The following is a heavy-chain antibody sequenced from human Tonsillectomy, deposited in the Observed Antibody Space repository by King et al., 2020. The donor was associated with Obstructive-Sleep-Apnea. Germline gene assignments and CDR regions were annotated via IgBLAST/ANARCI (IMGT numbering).Heavy chain of an antibody. CDR3: ARSEGSSGWYDHTLFDY. V-gene: IGHV5-51*01. CDR2: IYPGDSDT. CDR1: GYSFTSYW. D-gene: IGHD6-19*01. Sequence: EVQLVESGAEVKKPGESLKISCKGSGYSFTSYWIGWVRQMPGKGLEWMGIIYPGDSDTRYSPSFQGQVTISADKSISTAYLQWSSLKASDTAMYYCARSEGSSGWYDHTLFDYWGQGTLVTVSS. J-gene: IGHJ4*02.